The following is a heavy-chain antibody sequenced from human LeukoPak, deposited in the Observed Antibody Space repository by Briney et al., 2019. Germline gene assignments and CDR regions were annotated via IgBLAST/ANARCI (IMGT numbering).Heavy chain of an antibody. V-gene: IGHV1-2*02. CDR2: INPNSGGT. Sequence: GASVKVSCKASGYTFTGYYMHWVRQAPGQGLEWMGWINPNSGGTNYAQKFQGRVTMTRDTSISTAYMELRSLRSDDTAVYYCARDQAAVGRGYGDYYYYYGMDVWGQGTTVTVSS. CDR1: GYTFTGYY. CDR3: ARDQAAVGRGYGDYYYYYGMDV. J-gene: IGHJ6*02. D-gene: IGHD4-17*01.